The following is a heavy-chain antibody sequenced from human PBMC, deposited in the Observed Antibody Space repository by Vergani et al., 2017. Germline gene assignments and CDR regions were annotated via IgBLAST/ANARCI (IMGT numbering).Heavy chain of an antibody. J-gene: IGHJ4*02. D-gene: IGHD3-10*01. CDR3: ARRRYYYGSGSPLDY. V-gene: IGHV4-4*03. Sequence: QVQLPESGPGLVKPPGTLSLTCAVSGGSISSSNWWSWVRQPPGKGLEWIGEIYHSGSTNYNPSLKSRVTISVDKSKNQFSLKLSSVTAADTAVYYCARRRYYYGSGSPLDYWGQGTLVTVSS. CDR1: GGSISSSNW. CDR2: IYHSGST.